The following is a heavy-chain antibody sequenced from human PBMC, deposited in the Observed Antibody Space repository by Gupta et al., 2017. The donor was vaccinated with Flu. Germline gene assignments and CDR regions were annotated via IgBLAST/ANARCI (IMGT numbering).Heavy chain of an antibody. V-gene: IGHV4-39*01. Sequence: QLQLQESGPGLVKPSETLSLTCTVSGGSLSSSSYYWGWIRQPPGKGLEWIGSIYYSGSTYYNPSLKSRVTISVDTSKNQFSLKLSSVTAADTAVYYCARRWGENVVVPAARMVPYYYYGMDVWGQGTTVTVSS. J-gene: IGHJ6*02. D-gene: IGHD2-2*01. CDR3: ARRWGENVVVPAARMVPYYYYGMDV. CDR1: GGSLSSSSYY. CDR2: IYYSGST.